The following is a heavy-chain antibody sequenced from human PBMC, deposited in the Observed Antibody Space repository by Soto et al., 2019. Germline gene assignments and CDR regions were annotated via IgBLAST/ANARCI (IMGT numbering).Heavy chain of an antibody. J-gene: IGHJ4*02. CDR2: ISIGGRST. V-gene: IGHV3-23*01. CDR1: GFTFSNYA. D-gene: IGHD1-26*01. Sequence: EVQLLESGGGLVQPGGSLRLSCAVSGFTFSNYAMSWVRQVPGKGLEWVSAISIGGRSTYYADSVKGRFTIARDDSKNKLHLQMNSRRAEDTAVYHCAKGVKWELPLERWGQGTLVTVSS. CDR3: AKGVKWELPLER.